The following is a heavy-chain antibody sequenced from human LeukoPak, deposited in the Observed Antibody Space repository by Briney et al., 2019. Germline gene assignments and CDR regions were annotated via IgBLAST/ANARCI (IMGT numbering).Heavy chain of an antibody. CDR2: IYSGGST. J-gene: IGHJ4*02. Sequence: GGSLRLSCAASGFTFSSYGMHWVRQAPGKGLEWVSVIYSGGSTYYADSVKGRFTISRDNSKNTLYLQMNSLRAEDTAVYYCARQTYDSSGYYDYWGQGTLVTVSS. CDR3: ARQTYDSSGYYDY. D-gene: IGHD3-22*01. CDR1: GFTFSSYG. V-gene: IGHV3-66*04.